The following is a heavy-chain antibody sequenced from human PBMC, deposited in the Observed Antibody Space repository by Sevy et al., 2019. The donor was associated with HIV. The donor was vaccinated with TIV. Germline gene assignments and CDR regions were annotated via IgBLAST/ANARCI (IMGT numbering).Heavy chain of an antibody. CDR3: ARDKYYDFWSGYSEYYFDY. J-gene: IGHJ4*02. Sequence: ASVKVSCKASGYTFTSYGISWVRQAPGQGLEWMGWISAYNGNTNYAQKLQGRVTMTTDTSTSTAYMELRSLRSDDTAVYYCARDKYYDFWSGYSEYYFDYWGQGTLVTVS. CDR2: ISAYNGNT. V-gene: IGHV1-18*01. D-gene: IGHD3-3*01. CDR1: GYTFTSYG.